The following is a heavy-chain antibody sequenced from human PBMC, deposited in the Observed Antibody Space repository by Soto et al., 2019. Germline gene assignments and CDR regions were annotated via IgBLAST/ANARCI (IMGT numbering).Heavy chain of an antibody. CDR2: TYHTGST. V-gene: IGHV4-59*02. CDR1: GGSVGTNY. D-gene: IGHD3-10*01. J-gene: IGHJ5*02. CDR3: ATDSAGRGPFDP. Sequence: SETLSLTGTISGGSVGTNYWSWIRQAPGKGLEWIGYTYHTGSTKYNPSLKSRATISVDTSKNQFSLTLTSAAAADTAVYYCATDSAGRGPFDPWGQGILVTVSS.